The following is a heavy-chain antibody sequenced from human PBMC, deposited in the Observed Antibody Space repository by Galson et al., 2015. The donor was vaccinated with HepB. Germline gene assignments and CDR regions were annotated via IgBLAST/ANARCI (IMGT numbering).Heavy chain of an antibody. V-gene: IGHV2-70*01. CDR3: AVARGRSPVGGFDY. CDR2: IDWDDDK. Sequence: PALVKPTQTLTLTCTFSGFSLSTSGMCVSWIRQPPGKALEWLALIDWDDDKYYSTSLKTRLTISKDTSKNQVVLTMTNMDPVDTATYYCAVARGRSPVGGFDYWGQGTLVTVSS. D-gene: IGHD3-3*01. CDR1: GFSLSTSGMC. J-gene: IGHJ4*02.